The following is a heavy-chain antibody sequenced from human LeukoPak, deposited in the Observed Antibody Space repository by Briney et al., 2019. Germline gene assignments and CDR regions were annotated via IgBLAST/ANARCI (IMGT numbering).Heavy chain of an antibody. Sequence: GESLKISCKGSGYSFTSYWISWVRQMPGKGLEWMGRIDSSDSYSSYSPSFRGHVTISADKSISTAYLQWSSLKASDTAMYYCARVPPYTSGWYYFDYWGQGTLVTVSS. CDR2: IDSSDSYS. CDR1: GYSFTSYW. D-gene: IGHD6-19*01. CDR3: ARVPPYTSGWYYFDY. V-gene: IGHV5-10-1*01. J-gene: IGHJ4*02.